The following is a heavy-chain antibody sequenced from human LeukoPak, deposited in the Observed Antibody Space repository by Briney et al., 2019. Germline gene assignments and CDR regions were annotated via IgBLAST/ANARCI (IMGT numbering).Heavy chain of an antibody. Sequence: GGPLRLSGAASGLTFTGTAMSWVRQARGKGLEWVSLISFSRESACYADAVKGRFTISRDNSKDTLYLQMNDLRAEDTAMYYCARDMQLSTWGLGTMVTVSS. V-gene: IGHV3-23*01. J-gene: IGHJ3*01. CDR2: ISFSRESA. D-gene: IGHD2-15*01. CDR1: GLTFTGTA. CDR3: ARDMQLST.